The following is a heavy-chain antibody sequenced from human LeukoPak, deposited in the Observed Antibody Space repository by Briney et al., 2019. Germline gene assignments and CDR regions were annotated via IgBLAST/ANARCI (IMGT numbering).Heavy chain of an antibody. CDR3: ARGYDFWSGPDY. J-gene: IGHJ4*02. Sequence: KTSETLSLTCTVSGGSISSYYWSWIRQPPGKGLEWIGYIYYSGSTNYNPSLKSRVTISVDTSKNQFSLKLSSVTAADTAVYYCARGYDFWSGPDYWGQGTLVTVSS. CDR1: GGSISSYY. V-gene: IGHV4-59*01. D-gene: IGHD3-3*01. CDR2: IYYSGST.